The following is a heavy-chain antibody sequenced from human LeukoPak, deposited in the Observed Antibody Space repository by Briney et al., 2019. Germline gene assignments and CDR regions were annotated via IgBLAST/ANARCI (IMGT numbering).Heavy chain of an antibody. CDR1: GFTFSSYS. CDR3: AKDPTTRGATRYFQH. J-gene: IGHJ1*01. D-gene: IGHD1-26*01. CDR2: ISGSGGST. Sequence: GGSLRLSCAASGFTFSSYSMNWVRQAPGKGLEWVSAISGSGGSTYYADSVKGRFTISRDNSKNTLYLQMNSLRAEDTAVYYCAKDPTTRGATRYFQHWGQGTLVTVSS. V-gene: IGHV3-23*01.